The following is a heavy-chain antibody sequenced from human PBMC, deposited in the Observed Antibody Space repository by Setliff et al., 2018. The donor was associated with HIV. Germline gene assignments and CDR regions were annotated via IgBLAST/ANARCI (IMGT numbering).Heavy chain of an antibody. CDR2: ISDDGSAK. D-gene: IGHD3-16*01. V-gene: IGHV3-30*04. J-gene: IGHJ4*02. CDR3: VRDGDHYDFDY. CDR1: GFNFNNHA. Sequence: GGSLRLSCAASGFNFNNHAMHWVRQAPGKGPECVAVISDDGSAKYYGDSAKGRFTISRDNSKTTLYLQMNSLRAEDTAVYYCVRDGDHYDFDYWGQGTLVTVSS.